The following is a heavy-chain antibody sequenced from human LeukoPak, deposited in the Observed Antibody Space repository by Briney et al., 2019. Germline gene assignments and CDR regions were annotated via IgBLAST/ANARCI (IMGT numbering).Heavy chain of an antibody. CDR2: IYPGDADT. CDR3: ARRDGLGAFDI. CDR1: GYRFTNYC. D-gene: IGHD5-24*01. J-gene: IGHJ3*02. V-gene: IGHV5-51*01. Sequence: GESLKISCRGSGYRFTNYCIGWWRQMPGKGLEGRGIIYPGDADTRYSPSFQGQVTIAADKSISTAYLQWSSLKASDTAMYYCARRDGLGAFDIWGQGTMVTVSS.